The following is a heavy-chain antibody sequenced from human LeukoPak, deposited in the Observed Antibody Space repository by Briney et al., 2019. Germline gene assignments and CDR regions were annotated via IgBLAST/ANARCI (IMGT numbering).Heavy chain of an antibody. J-gene: IGHJ3*01. Sequence: GGSLRLSCAASGFTFSIHSMHWVRHASGERLEYVSAISPSGDRTWYADSVKGRFTISRDNSKNTMYLQMGSLRPEDMGVYYCARAFRPASDPHDFYDFWGRGTTVTVSS. CDR3: ARAFRPASDPHDFYDF. CDR2: ISPSGDRT. D-gene: IGHD3/OR15-3a*01. V-gene: IGHV3-64*02. CDR1: GFTFSIHS.